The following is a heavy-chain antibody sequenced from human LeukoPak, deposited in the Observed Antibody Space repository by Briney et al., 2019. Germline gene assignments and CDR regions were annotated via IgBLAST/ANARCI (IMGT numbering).Heavy chain of an antibody. J-gene: IGHJ4*02. V-gene: IGHV3-21*01. CDR2: ISSSSSYI. CDR1: GFTFSSYS. D-gene: IGHD3-10*01. Sequence: PGGSLRLSCAASGFTFSSYSMNWVRQAPEKGLELVSSISSSSSYIYYADSVKGRFTISRDNAKNSLYLQMNSLRAEDTAVYYCARRITMVRGVDYWGQGTLVTVSS. CDR3: ARRITMVRGVDY.